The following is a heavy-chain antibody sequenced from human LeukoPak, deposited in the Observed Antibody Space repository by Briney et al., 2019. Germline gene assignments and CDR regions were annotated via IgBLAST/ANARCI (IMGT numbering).Heavy chain of an antibody. J-gene: IGHJ4*02. D-gene: IGHD1-26*01. Sequence: LPGGSLRLSCAASGFTFSSYWMSWVRQAPGKGLEWVAVISYDGSNKYYADSVKGRFTISRDNSKNTLYLQMNSLRAEDTAVYYCASLTRGSYSGSFDYWGQGTLVTVSS. CDR2: ISYDGSNK. V-gene: IGHV3-30*03. CDR1: GFTFSSYW. CDR3: ASLTRGSYSGSFDY.